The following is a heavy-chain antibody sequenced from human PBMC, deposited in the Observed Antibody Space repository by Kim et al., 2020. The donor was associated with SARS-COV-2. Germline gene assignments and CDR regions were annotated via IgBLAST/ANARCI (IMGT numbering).Heavy chain of an antibody. CDR1: GYTFTSYY. V-gene: IGHV1-46*01. D-gene: IGHD3-3*01. Sequence: ASVKVSCKASGYTFTSYYMHWVRQAPGQGLEWMGIINPSGGSTSYAQKFQGRVTMTRDTSTSTVYMELSSLRSEDTAVYYCASNSQPYYDFWSGYYTGRDYYGMDVWGQGTTVTVSS. CDR3: ASNSQPYYDFWSGYYTGRDYYGMDV. J-gene: IGHJ6*02. CDR2: INPSGGST.